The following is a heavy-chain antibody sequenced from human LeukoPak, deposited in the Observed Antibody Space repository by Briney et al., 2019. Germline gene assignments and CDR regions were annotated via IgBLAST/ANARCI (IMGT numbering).Heavy chain of an antibody. J-gene: IGHJ5*02. CDR1: GGSISSGDYY. D-gene: IGHD1-1*01. Sequence: SQTLSLTCTVSGGSISSGDYYWSWIRQPPGKGLEWIGEINHSGSTNYNPSLKSRVTISVDTSKNQFSLKLSSVTAADTAVYYCARGRYRGWFDPWGQGTLVTVSS. CDR2: INHSGST. CDR3: ARGRYRGWFDP. V-gene: IGHV4-30-4*08.